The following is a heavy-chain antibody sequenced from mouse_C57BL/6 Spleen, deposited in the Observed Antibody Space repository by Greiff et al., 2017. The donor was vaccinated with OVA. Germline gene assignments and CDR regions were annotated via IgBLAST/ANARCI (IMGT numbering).Heavy chain of an antibody. CDR1: GYTFTSYW. J-gene: IGHJ3*01. D-gene: IGHD2-5*01. V-gene: IGHV1-52*01. CDR2: IDPSDSET. Sequence: HVQLQPPWAELVRPGSSVKLSCKASGYTFTSYWMHWVKQRPIQGLEWIGNIDPSDSETHYNQKFKDNATLTVDKSSSPAYMQLSSLTSEDSAVYYCAREGSYYSNYVPFAYWGQGTLVTVSA. CDR3: AREGSYYSNYVPFAY.